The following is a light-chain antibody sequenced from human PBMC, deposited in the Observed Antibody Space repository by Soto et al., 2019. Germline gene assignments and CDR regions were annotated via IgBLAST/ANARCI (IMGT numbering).Light chain of an antibody. CDR1: QSISSW. CDR3: HQYNGYLWT. V-gene: IGKV1-5*01. Sequence: IQMTQYPSTLSASVGDRVTITCRASQSISSWLAWYQQKPGKAPKLLIYDASSLESGVPSRFSGSGSGTEFTLTISSLQPDDFATYYCHQYNGYLWTFGQGTKVDI. J-gene: IGKJ1*01. CDR2: DAS.